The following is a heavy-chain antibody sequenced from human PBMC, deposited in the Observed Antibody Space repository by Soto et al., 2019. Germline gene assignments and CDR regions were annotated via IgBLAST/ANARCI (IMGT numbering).Heavy chain of an antibody. D-gene: IGHD6-13*01. Sequence: QVQLQESGPGLVKPSQTLSLTCTVSGGSISSGGYYWSWIRQHPGKGLEWIGYIYYSGSTYYNPSLQSRVTISVDTSKNHFSLKLSSVTAADTAVYYCASSIAARETSFDYWCQGTLVTVSS. J-gene: IGHJ4*02. CDR2: IYYSGST. V-gene: IGHV4-31*03. CDR1: GGSISSGGYY. CDR3: ASSIAARETSFDY.